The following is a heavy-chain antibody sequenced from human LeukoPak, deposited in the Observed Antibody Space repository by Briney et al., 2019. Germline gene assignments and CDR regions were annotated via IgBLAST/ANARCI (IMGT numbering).Heavy chain of an antibody. V-gene: IGHV3-30-3*01. D-gene: IGHD3-22*01. CDR2: ISYDGNNK. CDR3: ARGLYYSDSSSPEGAYFQH. J-gene: IGHJ1*01. CDR1: GFTFSSYS. Sequence: GGSLRLSCAASGFTFSSYSMHWVRQAPGKGLEWVAIISYDGNNKYYADSVKGRFTISRDNSKNTLFLQMNSLRAEDTAVYYCARGLYYSDSSSPEGAYFQHWGQGTLVTVSA.